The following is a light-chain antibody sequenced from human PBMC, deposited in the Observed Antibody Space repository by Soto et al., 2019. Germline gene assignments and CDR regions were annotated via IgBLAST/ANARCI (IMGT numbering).Light chain of an antibody. CDR1: QSVSSN. CDR3: QERSILPLT. CDR2: DAS. Sequence: VLTRSPATLSVSNGDRAPLSCRASQSVSSNLAWYQQKPGQAPRLLIYDASNRATGIPARFSGSGSGTDFTLTICCLEPEDFAVYYCQERSILPLTFGQVARLEI. V-gene: IGKV3-11*01. J-gene: IGKJ5*01.